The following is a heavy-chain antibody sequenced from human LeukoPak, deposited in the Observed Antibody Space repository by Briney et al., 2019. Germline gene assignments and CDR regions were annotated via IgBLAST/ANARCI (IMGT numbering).Heavy chain of an antibody. CDR3: AKADSSSPHDY. CDR2: IWYDGSNK. D-gene: IGHD6-19*01. V-gene: IGHV3-30*02. Sequence: GGSLRLSCAASGFTFSSYAMSWVRQAPGKGLEWVAFIWYDGSNKYYADSVKGRFTISRDNSKNTLYLQMNSLRAEDTAVYYCAKADSSSPHDYWGQGTLVTVSS. J-gene: IGHJ4*02. CDR1: GFTFSSYA.